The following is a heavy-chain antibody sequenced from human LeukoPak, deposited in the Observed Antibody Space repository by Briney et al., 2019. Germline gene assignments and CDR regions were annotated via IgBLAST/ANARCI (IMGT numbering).Heavy chain of an antibody. Sequence: GGSLRLSCAASGFTVSSNYMSWVRQAPGKGLEWASVIYSGGSTYYADSVKGRFTISRDNSKNTLYLQMNSLRAEDTAVYYCARRGSYWDFDYWGQGTLVTVSS. D-gene: IGHD1-26*01. CDR2: IYSGGST. J-gene: IGHJ4*02. CDR3: ARRGSYWDFDY. V-gene: IGHV3-53*01. CDR1: GFTVSSNY.